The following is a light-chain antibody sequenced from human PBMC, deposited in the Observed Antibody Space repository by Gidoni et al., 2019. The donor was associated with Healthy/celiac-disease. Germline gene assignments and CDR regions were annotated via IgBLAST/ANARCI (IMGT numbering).Light chain of an antibody. V-gene: IGKV3-11*01. CDR3: QQRSNWGFT. Sequence: EIVLTQSPATVSLSPGERATLSCRASQSVSSYLAWYQQKPGQAPRLLIYDASNRATGIPARFSGSGSGTDFTLTISSLEPKDFAVYYCQQRSNWGFTFXPXTKVDIK. CDR2: DAS. J-gene: IGKJ3*01. CDR1: QSVSSY.